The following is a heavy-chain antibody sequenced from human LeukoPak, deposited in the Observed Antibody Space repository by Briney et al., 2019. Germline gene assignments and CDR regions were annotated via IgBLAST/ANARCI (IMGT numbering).Heavy chain of an antibody. CDR3: AREFLYRGYSGYEDAFDAFDI. V-gene: IGHV4-4*07. Sequence: SETLSLTCTVSGGSISSYYWSWIRQPAGKGLEWIGRIYTSGSTNYNPSLKSRVTILLDTSKNQFSLKLSSVTAADTAVYYCAREFLYRGYSGYEDAFDAFDIWGQGTMVTVSS. J-gene: IGHJ3*02. CDR1: GGSISSYY. D-gene: IGHD5-12*01. CDR2: IYTSGST.